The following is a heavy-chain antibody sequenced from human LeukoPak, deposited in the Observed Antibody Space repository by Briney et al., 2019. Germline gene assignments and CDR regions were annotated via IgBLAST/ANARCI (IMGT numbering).Heavy chain of an antibody. V-gene: IGHV4-34*01. D-gene: IGHD3-10*01. J-gene: IGHJ4*02. CDR3: ARHEVSETYYYGSGSYRAMSTASNFDY. CDR1: GGSFSGYY. Sequence: SETLSLTCAVYGGSFSGYYWSWIRQPPGKGLEWVGEIKHSGSTNYNPSLKSRVTISVDKSKNQFSLKLSSVTAADTALYYCARHEVSETYYYGSGSYRAMSTASNFDYWGQGTLVTVSS. CDR2: IKHSGST.